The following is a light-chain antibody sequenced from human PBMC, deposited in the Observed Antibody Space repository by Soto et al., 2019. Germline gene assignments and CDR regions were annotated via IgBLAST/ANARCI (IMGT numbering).Light chain of an antibody. Sequence: DIVMTQSPDSLAVSLGERATINCKSSQSVLYSSQNKNYLTWYQQKPGQPPKLLIYWASTRESGVPDRFSGSGSWTDFTLTISSLQAEDVAVYYCQQYHTALTFVGGTKVEIK. CDR3: QQYHTALT. CDR1: QSVLYSSQNKNY. J-gene: IGKJ4*01. V-gene: IGKV4-1*01. CDR2: WAS.